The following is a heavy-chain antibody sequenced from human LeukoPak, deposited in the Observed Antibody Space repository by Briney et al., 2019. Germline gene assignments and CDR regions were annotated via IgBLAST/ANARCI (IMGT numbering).Heavy chain of an antibody. V-gene: IGHV4-34*01. CDR3: ARAQDIVVVPAAMYAFDI. CDR1: GGSFSGYY. CDR2: INHSGST. D-gene: IGHD2-2*01. Sequence: SETLSLTCAVYGGSFSGYYWSWIRQPPGKGLEWIGEINHSGSTNYNPSLKSRVTISVDKSKNQFSLKLSSVTAADTAVYYCARAQDIVVVPAAMYAFDIWGQGTMVTVSS. J-gene: IGHJ3*02.